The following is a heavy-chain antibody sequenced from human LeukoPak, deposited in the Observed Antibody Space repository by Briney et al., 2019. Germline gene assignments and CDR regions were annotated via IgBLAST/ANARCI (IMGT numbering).Heavy chain of an antibody. CDR2: IYSGGST. D-gene: IGHD3-22*01. J-gene: IGHJ4*02. CDR1: GFTVSSNY. CDR3: ARVVPDYYDSRPGGYFDH. Sequence: GGSLRLSCAASGFTVSSNYMSWVRQAPGKGLEWVSVIYSGGSTYYADSVKGRFTISRDNSKNTLYLQMNSLRAEDTAVYYCARVVPDYYDSRPGGYFDHWGQGTLVTVSS. V-gene: IGHV3-66*02.